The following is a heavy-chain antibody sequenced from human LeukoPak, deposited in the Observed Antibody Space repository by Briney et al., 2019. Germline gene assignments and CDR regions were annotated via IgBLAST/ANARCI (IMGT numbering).Heavy chain of an antibody. CDR2: IRYDGSNK. V-gene: IGHV3-30*02. J-gene: IGHJ5*02. CDR1: GFTFSTYG. CDR3: AKIGVKQLLDWFDP. D-gene: IGHD6-19*01. Sequence: PGGSLRLSCAASGFTFSTYGMRWVRQAPGKGLEWVAFIRYDGSNKYYADSVKGRFTISRDNSQNTLYLQMNSLRIEDTAVYYCAKIGVKQLLDWFDPWGQGTLVTVSS.